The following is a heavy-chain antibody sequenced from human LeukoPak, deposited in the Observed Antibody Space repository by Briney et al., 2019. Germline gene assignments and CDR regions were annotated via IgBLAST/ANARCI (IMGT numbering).Heavy chain of an antibody. CDR3: ASSIVAGVSY. Sequence: GGSLRLSCAASGFTFSSYSMNWVRQAPGKGLEWVANIKQDGSEGYYVDSVKGRFTVSRDNAKNSLYLQMNSLRAEDTAVYYCASSIVAGVSYWGQGTLVTVSS. CDR2: IKQDGSEG. D-gene: IGHD5-12*01. CDR1: GFTFSSYS. V-gene: IGHV3-7*01. J-gene: IGHJ4*02.